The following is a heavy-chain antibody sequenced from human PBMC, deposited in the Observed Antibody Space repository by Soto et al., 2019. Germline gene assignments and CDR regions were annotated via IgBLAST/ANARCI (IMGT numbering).Heavy chain of an antibody. CDR2: ISYSGST. J-gene: IGHJ6*02. CDR3: AASPSFWQNYYYGAMDV. Sequence: SETLSLTXTVSGGSISSYYWSWIRQPPGKGREWIGYISYSGSTKYNPSLKSRVTISVDTSKSQVSLKLSGLRSEDTAVYYCAASPSFWQNYYYGAMDVWGQGTTVTVSS. V-gene: IGHV4-59*12. CDR1: GGSISSYY.